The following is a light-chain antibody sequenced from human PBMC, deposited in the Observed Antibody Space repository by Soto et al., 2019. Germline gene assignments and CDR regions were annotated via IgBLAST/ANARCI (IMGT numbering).Light chain of an antibody. V-gene: IGKV1-5*03. CDR2: QAS. CDR1: QSISNS. CDR3: QQYNSYSGYT. Sequence: DIQMTQSPSTLSASVGDRVTITCRASQSISNSLAWYQQKPGKAPKLLIYQASSLESGVPSRFGGSGSGTEFSLTISSLQPEDFATYYCQQYNSYSGYTFGQGTKLEIK. J-gene: IGKJ2*01.